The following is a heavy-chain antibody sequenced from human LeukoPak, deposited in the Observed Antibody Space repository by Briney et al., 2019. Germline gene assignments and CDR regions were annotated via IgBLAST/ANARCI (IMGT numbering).Heavy chain of an antibody. V-gene: IGHV1-18*01. CDR1: GFTFTSYG. CDR3: ARSARFLEWLSTSWDLPYYFDY. J-gene: IGHJ4*02. D-gene: IGHD3-3*01. CDR2: ISAYNGNT. Sequence: PGGSLRLSCAASGFTFTSYGISWVRQAPGQGLEWMGWISAYNGNTNYAQKLQGRVTMTTDTSTSTAYMELRSLRSDDTAVYYCARSARFLEWLSTSWDLPYYFDYWGQGTLVTVSS.